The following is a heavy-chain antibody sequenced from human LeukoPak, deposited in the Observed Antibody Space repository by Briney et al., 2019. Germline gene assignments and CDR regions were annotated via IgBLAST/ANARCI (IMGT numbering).Heavy chain of an antibody. CDR1: GFTFSSYG. Sequence: GGSLRLSCAASGFTFSSYGMHWVRQAPGKGLEWVAFIRYDGSNKYYADSVKGRFTISRDNSKNTLYLQMNSLRAEDTAVYYCAKCGYGDYNWFDPWGQGTLVTVSS. V-gene: IGHV3-30*02. D-gene: IGHD4-17*01. J-gene: IGHJ5*02. CDR2: IRYDGSNK. CDR3: AKCGYGDYNWFDP.